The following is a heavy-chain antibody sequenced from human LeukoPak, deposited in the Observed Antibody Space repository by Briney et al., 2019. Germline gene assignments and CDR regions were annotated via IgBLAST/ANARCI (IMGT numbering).Heavy chain of an antibody. V-gene: IGHV1-69*06. D-gene: IGHD3-3*01. Sequence: TVKVSCKASGGTFSSYAISWVRQAPGQGLEWMGGIIPIFGTANYAQKFQGRVTITADKSTSTAYMELSSLRSEDTAVYYCARVRSLITIFGVVMARNWFDPWCQGTLVTVSS. CDR1: GGTFSSYA. J-gene: IGHJ5*02. CDR2: IIPIFGTA. CDR3: ARVRSLITIFGVVMARNWFDP.